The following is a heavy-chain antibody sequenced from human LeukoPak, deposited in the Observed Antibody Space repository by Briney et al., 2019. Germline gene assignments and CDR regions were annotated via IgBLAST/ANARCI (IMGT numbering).Heavy chain of an antibody. D-gene: IGHD3-3*01. CDR1: GFTFSSYW. J-gene: IGHJ6*03. CDR2: IKEDGSEK. V-gene: IGHV3-7*01. CDR3: AKGSKEVLFTRDHHMDV. Sequence: GGSLRLSCAASGFTFSSYWMSWVRQAPGKGLEWVANIKEDGSEKYYVDSVKGRFTISRDNAKKSLFLQMNSLRAEDTAVYYCAKGSKEVLFTRDHHMDVWGKGTTVT.